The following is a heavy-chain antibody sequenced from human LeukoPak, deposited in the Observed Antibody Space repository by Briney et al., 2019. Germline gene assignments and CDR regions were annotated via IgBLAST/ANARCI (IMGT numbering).Heavy chain of an antibody. CDR2: ISAFNGHT. Sequence: ASVKVSCKASGYTFTNYGIHWVRQAPGQGLEWMGWISAFNGHTNYPQNLQGRVTMTTDTSTSTAYMELRSLRSGDTAVYYCARGYYDILTDFYKGDDAFDIWGQGTMVTVSS. J-gene: IGHJ3*02. CDR1: GYTFTNYG. V-gene: IGHV1-18*01. D-gene: IGHD3-9*01. CDR3: ARGYYDILTDFYKGDDAFDI.